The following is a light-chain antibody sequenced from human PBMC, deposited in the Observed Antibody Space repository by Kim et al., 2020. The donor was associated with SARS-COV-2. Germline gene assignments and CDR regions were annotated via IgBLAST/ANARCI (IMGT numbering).Light chain of an antibody. Sequence: DIQLTQSPSFLSASVGDRVTITCRASQGISSYLAWYQQKPGKAPKVLIYAAFILQSGVPSRFSGSGSGTEFTLTISSLQPEDFATYYCQQLNSYPFTFGGGTKVDIK. CDR1: QGISSY. CDR2: AAF. CDR3: QQLNSYPFT. J-gene: IGKJ4*01. V-gene: IGKV1-9*01.